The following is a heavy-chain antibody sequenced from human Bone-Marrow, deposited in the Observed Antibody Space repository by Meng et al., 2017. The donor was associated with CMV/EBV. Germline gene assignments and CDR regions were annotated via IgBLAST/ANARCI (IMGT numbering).Heavy chain of an antibody. Sequence: SVKVSCKASGCTFSSYAIRWVRQAPGQGLEWMGGIIPIFCTANYAQKFQGRVTITTDESTSTAYMELSSLRSEDTAVYYWERGCRGGSCLYNWFDPWGQGTLVTVSS. CDR3: ERGCRGGSCLYNWFDP. J-gene: IGHJ5*02. CDR2: IIPIFCTA. CDR1: GCTFSSYA. D-gene: IGHD2-15*01. V-gene: IGHV1-69*05.